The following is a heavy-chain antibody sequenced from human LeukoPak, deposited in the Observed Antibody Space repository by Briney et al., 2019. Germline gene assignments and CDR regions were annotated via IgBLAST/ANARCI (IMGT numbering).Heavy chain of an antibody. Sequence: GGSLRLSCAASGFTFSNYWMSWVRQAPGKGLEWVGNIKEDGSEKYYVDSVKSRFTISRDNAKNSLLLQMDGLRVEDTAVYYCARDKMTGDSHFDYWGQGTLVTVSS. CDR3: ARDKMTGDSHFDY. V-gene: IGHV3-7*01. D-gene: IGHD7-27*01. J-gene: IGHJ4*02. CDR2: IKEDGSEK. CDR1: GFTFSNYW.